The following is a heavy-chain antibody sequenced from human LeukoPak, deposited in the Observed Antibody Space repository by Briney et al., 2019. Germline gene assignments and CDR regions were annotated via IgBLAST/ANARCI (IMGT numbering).Heavy chain of an antibody. V-gene: IGHV3-66*04. CDR1: GFTVSSNY. Sequence: SGGSLRLSCAASGFTVSSNYMSWVRLAPGKGLEWVSVIYSGGSTYYADSVKGRFTISRDNSKNTLYLQMNSLRAEDTAVYYCARLGANYYDSSPPGYWGQGTLVTVSS. CDR3: ARLGANYYDSSPPGY. J-gene: IGHJ4*02. D-gene: IGHD3-22*01. CDR2: IYSGGST.